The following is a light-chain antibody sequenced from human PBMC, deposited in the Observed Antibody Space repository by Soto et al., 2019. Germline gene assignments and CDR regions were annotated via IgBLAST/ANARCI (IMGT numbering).Light chain of an antibody. V-gene: IGKV3-20*01. CDR2: AAS. CDR1: QSVRSNY. Sequence: ENVLTQSPGTLSLSPGERATLSCRASQSVRSNYLAWYQQKPGQAPRLLIHAASSRATGIPDRFSGSGSGTDFTLTISTLEPEDFAVYYCLQYGTSPYTFGQGTKLEIK. J-gene: IGKJ2*01. CDR3: LQYGTSPYT.